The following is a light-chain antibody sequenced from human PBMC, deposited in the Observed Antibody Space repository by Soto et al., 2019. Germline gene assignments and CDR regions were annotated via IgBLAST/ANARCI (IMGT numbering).Light chain of an antibody. CDR2: KVS. V-gene: IGKV2-30*01. CDR1: KSLEYSDGKTY. Sequence: DAVLTQSPPPLPVPPGTLELISRSVLKSLEYSDGKTYLNWYQQRPGQSPRRLIYKVSNRDFGVPDRFSGSGSGTAFTLEISRVEAEDVGVYYCMQPLQSWTFGQGTKVDIK. J-gene: IGKJ1*01. CDR3: MQPLQSWT.